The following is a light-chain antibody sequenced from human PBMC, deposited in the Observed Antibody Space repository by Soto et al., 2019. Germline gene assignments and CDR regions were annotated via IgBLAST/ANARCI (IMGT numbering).Light chain of an antibody. Sequence: QSVLTQPASVSGSPGQSIAISCTGTSSDFDGYNYVSWYQQHPGKAPKLIIYDVSNRPSGVSDRFSGSKSGNTASLTISGLQAEDEADYYCSSFTSSSTYVFGGGTKV. V-gene: IGLV2-14*03. CDR1: SSDFDGYNY. CDR2: DVS. CDR3: SSFTSSSTYV. J-gene: IGLJ1*01.